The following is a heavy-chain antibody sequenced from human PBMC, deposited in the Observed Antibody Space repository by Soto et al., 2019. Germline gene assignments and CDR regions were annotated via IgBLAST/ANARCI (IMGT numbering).Heavy chain of an antibody. CDR1: GGPFSSHT. V-gene: IGHV1-69*08. D-gene: IGHD4-17*01. CDR3: ARPDFGDYWYFDL. CDR2: IIPALGTT. Sequence: QDQLVQSGAEVKKPRSSVKVSCKAFGGPFSSHTFSWVRQAPGQGLEWMGRIIPALGTTTYAQKFQGRVTITADESVTTVYMELNSLRTEDTAVYYCARPDFGDYWYFDLWGRGTLVTVSS. J-gene: IGHJ2*01.